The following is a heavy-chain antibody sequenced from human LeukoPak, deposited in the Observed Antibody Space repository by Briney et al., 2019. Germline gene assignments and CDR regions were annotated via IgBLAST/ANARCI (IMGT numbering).Heavy chain of an antibody. CDR2: IYTSGST. V-gene: IGHV4-4*07. CDR1: GDSISIYY. CDR3: ARGSYYYDSRGNRDAFHI. Sequence: PSETLSLTCTVSGDSISIYYWSWIRQPAGKGLEWIGRIYTSGSTNYNPSLKTRVSMSVDTSKNQFSLKLNSVTAADTAVYYCARGSYYYDSRGNRDAFHIWGQGTMVTVSS. D-gene: IGHD3-22*01. J-gene: IGHJ3*02.